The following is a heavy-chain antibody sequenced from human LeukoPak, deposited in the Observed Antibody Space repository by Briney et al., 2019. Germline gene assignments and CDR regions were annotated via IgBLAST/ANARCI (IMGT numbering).Heavy chain of an antibody. D-gene: IGHD3-22*01. CDR3: ARARGAYSSGYYLDY. V-gene: IGHV4-34*01. Sequence: PSETLSLTCAVYGGSFSGYYWSWIRQPPGKGLEWIGEINHSGSTNYNPSLKSRVTISVDTSKNQFSLKLSSVTAADTAVYYCARARGAYSSGYYLDYWGQGTLVTVSS. CDR2: INHSGST. J-gene: IGHJ4*02. CDR1: GGSFSGYY.